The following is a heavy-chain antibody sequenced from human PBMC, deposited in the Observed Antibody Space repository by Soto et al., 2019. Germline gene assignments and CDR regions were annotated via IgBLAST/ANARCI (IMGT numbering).Heavy chain of an antibody. CDR3: ARDQEYSTSGLYWFDL. Sequence: GASVNVSCKASGYTFTIYGITCVRQAPGQGLEWMDWISAYNGDTNYAPRLQGRVTMTTDTSTSTVYMELKSLKSDDTAVYYCARDQEYSTSGLYWFDLWGQGTLVTVSS. D-gene: IGHD6-6*01. J-gene: IGHJ5*02. CDR2: ISAYNGDT. V-gene: IGHV1-18*04. CDR1: GYTFTIYG.